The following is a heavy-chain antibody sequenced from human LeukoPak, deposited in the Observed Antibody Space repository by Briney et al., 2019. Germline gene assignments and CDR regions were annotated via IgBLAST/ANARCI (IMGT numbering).Heavy chain of an antibody. CDR2: IYYSGST. J-gene: IGHJ3*02. CDR1: GGSISSYY. Sequence: SETLSLTCTVSGGSISSYYWSWIRQPPGKGLEWIGYIYYSGSTNYNPSLKSRVTISVDTSKNQFSLKLSSVTAADTAVYYCASSSRRSMVRGVISNFAFDIWGQGTMVTVSS. D-gene: IGHD3-10*01. CDR3: ASSSRRSMVRGVISNFAFDI. V-gene: IGHV4-59*01.